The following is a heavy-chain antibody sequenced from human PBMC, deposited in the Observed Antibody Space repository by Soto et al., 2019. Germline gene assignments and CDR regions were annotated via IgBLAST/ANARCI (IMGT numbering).Heavy chain of an antibody. V-gene: IGHV4-34*01. CDR1: VGSFSGYY. J-gene: IGHJ6*03. CDR2: INHSGST. Sequence: PSETLSLTCAVYVGSFSGYYWSWIRQPPGKGLEWIGEINHSGSTNYNPSLKSRVTISVDTSKNQFSLKLSSVTAADTAVYYCARGVSLIAAHYYYYYYMDVWGKGTTVTVSS. D-gene: IGHD6-6*01. CDR3: ARGVSLIAAHYYYYYYMDV.